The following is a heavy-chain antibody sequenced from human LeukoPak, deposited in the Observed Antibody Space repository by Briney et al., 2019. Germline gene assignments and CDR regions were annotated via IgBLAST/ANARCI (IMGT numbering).Heavy chain of an antibody. CDR1: SGSISSSSYY. D-gene: IGHD2-15*01. CDR3: ARHGYCSGGNCYFDY. V-gene: IGHV4-39*01. Sequence: KPSETLSPTCTVSSGSISSSSYYWGCIRQPPGEGLEWIGSIYYSGNTYYNPSLKSRATISVDTSKNQFSLKLSSVTAADTAVYYCARHGYCSGGNCYFDYWGQGTLVTVSS. CDR2: IYYSGNT. J-gene: IGHJ4*02.